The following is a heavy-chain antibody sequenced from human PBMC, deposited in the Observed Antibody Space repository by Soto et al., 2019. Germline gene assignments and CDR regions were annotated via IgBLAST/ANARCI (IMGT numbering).Heavy chain of an antibody. CDR2: IYYSGST. CDR3: ARGSTKDYGDPIDY. V-gene: IGHV4-59*01. CDR1: GGSISSYY. J-gene: IGHJ4*02. D-gene: IGHD4-17*01. Sequence: PSETLSLTCTVSGGSISSYYWSWIRQPPGKGLEWIGYIYYSGSTNYNPSLKSRVTISVDTSKNQFSLKLSSVTAADTAVYYCARGSTKDYGDPIDYWGQGTLVTVSS.